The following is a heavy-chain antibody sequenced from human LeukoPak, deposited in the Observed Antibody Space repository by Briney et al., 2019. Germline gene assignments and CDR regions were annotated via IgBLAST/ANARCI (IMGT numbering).Heavy chain of an antibody. J-gene: IGHJ4*02. D-gene: IGHD3-10*01. Sequence: GGSLRLSCAASGFTFSSYTMNWVRQAPGKGLEWVSSISRSSSYIYYADSMKGRFTISRDNAKNSLDLQMHSLRAEDTAVCYCARGSTVVRGVSPAGDYWGQGTLVTVPS. CDR1: GFTFSSYT. CDR2: ISRSSSYI. CDR3: ARGSTVVRGVSPAGDY. V-gene: IGHV3-21*01.